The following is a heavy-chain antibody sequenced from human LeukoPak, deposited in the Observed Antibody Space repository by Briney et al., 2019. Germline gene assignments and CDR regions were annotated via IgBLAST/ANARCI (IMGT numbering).Heavy chain of an antibody. V-gene: IGHV4-59*01. CDR1: GGSISSYY. D-gene: IGHD3-22*01. CDR2: IYYSGST. Sequence: SETLSLTCTVSGGSISSYYWSWIRQPPGKGLEWIGYIYYSGSTNYNPSLKSRVTISVDTSKNQFSLKLSSVTAADTAVYFCAILRGLSYDSGGYSDYWGQGTLVTVSS. J-gene: IGHJ4*02. CDR3: AILRGLSYDSGGYSDY.